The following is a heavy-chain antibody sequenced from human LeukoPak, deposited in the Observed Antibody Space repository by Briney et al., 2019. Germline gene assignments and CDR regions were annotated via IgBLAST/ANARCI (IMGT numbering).Heavy chain of an antibody. CDR2: MKEDGSDI. V-gene: IGHV3-7*01. Sequence: GGSLRLSCVASGFSFSSYTMSWVRQAPGKELEWVAKMKEDGSDIHYVDSVKGRFTICRDNAKNSLCLQMSSLRVEDTAVYYCARGGARYLDSWGQGILVTVSS. D-gene: IGHD3-9*01. CDR3: ARGGARYLDS. J-gene: IGHJ4*02. CDR1: GFSFSSYT.